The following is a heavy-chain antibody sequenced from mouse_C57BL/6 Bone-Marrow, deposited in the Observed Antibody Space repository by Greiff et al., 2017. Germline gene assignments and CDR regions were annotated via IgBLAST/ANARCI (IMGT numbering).Heavy chain of an antibody. CDR3: TTPYYYGSSFPFDY. Sequence: VQLQQSGAELVRPGASVKLSCTASGFNIKDDYMHWVKQRPEQGLEWIGWIDPENGDTEYASKFQGKATIAADTSSNTAYLQLSSLTSEDTAVYYCTTPYYYGSSFPFDYWGRGTTLTVSS. V-gene: IGHV14-4*01. CDR1: GFNIKDDY. J-gene: IGHJ2*01. D-gene: IGHD1-1*01. CDR2: IDPENGDT.